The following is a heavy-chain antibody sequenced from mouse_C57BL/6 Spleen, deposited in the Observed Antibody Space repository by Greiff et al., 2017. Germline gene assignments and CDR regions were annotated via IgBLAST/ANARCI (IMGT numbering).Heavy chain of an antibody. V-gene: IGHV5-17*01. Sequence: EVKLMESGGGLVKPGGSLKLSCAASGFTFSDYGMPWVRQAPEKGLEWVAYISSGCSTINYADTVKGRFTISRDNAKNTLFLKMTSLRSEDTAMYYCARRAVVNFDDWGQGTTLTVSS. CDR2: ISSGCSTI. D-gene: IGHD1-1*01. CDR1: GFTFSDYG. CDR3: ARRAVVNFDD. J-gene: IGHJ2*01.